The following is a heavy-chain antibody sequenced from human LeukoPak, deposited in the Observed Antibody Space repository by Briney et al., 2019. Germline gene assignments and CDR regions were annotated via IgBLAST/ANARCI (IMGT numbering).Heavy chain of an antibody. Sequence: SVKVSCKASGGTFSSYAISWVRQAPGQGLEWMGGIIPIFGTANYAQKLQGRVTMTTDTSTSTAYMELRSLRSDDTAVYYCAREGLWFGRDAFDIWSQGTMVTVSS. CDR1: GGTFSSYA. D-gene: IGHD3-10*01. V-gene: IGHV1-69*05. CDR2: IIPIFGTA. J-gene: IGHJ3*02. CDR3: AREGLWFGRDAFDI.